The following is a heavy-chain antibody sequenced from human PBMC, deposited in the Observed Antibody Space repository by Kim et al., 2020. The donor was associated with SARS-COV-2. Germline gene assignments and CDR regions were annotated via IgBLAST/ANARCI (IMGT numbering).Heavy chain of an antibody. CDR3: ARAIWFGELYYFDY. D-gene: IGHD3-10*01. Sequence: NPSLKSRVTISVDTAKNQFSLKLSSVIAADTAVYYCARAIWFGELYYFDYWGQGTLVTVSS. V-gene: IGHV4-34*01. J-gene: IGHJ4*02.